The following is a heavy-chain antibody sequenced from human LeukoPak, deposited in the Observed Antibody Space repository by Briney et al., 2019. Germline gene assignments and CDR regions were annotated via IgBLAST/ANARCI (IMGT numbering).Heavy chain of an antibody. CDR3: ASSKGDYYDSSGYYYSY. V-gene: IGHV3-21*01. Sequence: PGGSLRLSCVASGFTFCYYSMNWVRQAPGKGLEWVSSISSSSSYIYYADSVKGRFTISRDNAKNSLYLQMNSLRAEDTAVYYCASSKGDYYDSSGYYYSYWGQGTLVTVSS. CDR2: ISSSSSYI. CDR1: GFTFCYYS. D-gene: IGHD3-22*01. J-gene: IGHJ4*02.